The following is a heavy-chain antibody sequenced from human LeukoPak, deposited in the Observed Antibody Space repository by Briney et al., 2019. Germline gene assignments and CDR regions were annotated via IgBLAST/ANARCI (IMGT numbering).Heavy chain of an antibody. CDR1: GFTFSSQA. J-gene: IGHJ4*02. Sequence: AGGSLRLSCAASGFTFSSQAMHWVRQAPGKGLEWVAVTSGDERSKYYTDSVKGRFTISRDNSKNTLYLQMNSLRVEDTAMYYCAREIRRPYFHFWGQGTLVTVSS. V-gene: IGHV3-30*04. CDR2: TSGDERSK. CDR3: AREIRRPYFHF.